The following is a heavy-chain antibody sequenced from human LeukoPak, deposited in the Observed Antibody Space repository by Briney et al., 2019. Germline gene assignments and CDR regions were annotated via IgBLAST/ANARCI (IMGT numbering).Heavy chain of an antibody. CDR3: ARIQASGWADAFDI. J-gene: IGHJ3*02. CDR2: ISAYNGNT. Sequence: ASVKVSCKASGYTFTSYGISWVRQAPGQGLEWMGWISAYNGNTNYAQKFQGRVTMTRNTSISTAYMELSSLRSEDTAVYYCARIQASGWADAFDIWGQGTMVTVSS. CDR1: GYTFTSYG. V-gene: IGHV1-18*01. D-gene: IGHD6-19*01.